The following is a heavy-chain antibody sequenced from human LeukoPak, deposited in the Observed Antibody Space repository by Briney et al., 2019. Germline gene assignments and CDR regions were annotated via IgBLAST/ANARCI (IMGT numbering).Heavy chain of an antibody. V-gene: IGHV3-74*01. CDR2: INNDGTST. J-gene: IGHJ4*02. Sequence: GGSLRLSCAASGFTFSTYWMHWVRQAPGKGLVWVSRINNDGTSTDYADSVKGRFTISRDNAKNTLSLQMNSLRAEDTAVYYCARASSGSHGDYWGQGTLVTVSS. CDR3: ARASSGSHGDY. CDR1: GFTFSTYW. D-gene: IGHD6-19*01.